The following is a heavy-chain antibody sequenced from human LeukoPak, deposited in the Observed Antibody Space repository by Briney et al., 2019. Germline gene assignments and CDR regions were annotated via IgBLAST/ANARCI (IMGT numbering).Heavy chain of an antibody. CDR2: IYYSGSS. D-gene: IGHD4-11*01. CDR1: GDSITNNNCY. CDR3: VRLDHSNFFDY. V-gene: IGHV4-39*07. Sequence: SETLSLACTVSGDSITNNNCYWGWVRQPPGKGLEWIASIYYSGSSYYNPSLKSRVTMSVDTSKNQFSLKLSSVTAADTAIYYCVRLDHSNFFDYWGQGNLVTVSS. J-gene: IGHJ4*02.